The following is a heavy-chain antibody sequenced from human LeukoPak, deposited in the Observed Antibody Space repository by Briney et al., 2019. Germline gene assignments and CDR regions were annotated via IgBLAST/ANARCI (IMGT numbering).Heavy chain of an antibody. J-gene: IGHJ6*03. CDR1: GFTFSSYG. V-gene: IGHV3-30*02. D-gene: IGHD3-16*01. CDR3: AKDWARERNYYYYMDV. Sequence: GGSLRLSCAASGFTFSSYGMHWVRKGSGKGLEWVAFIRSDGSKKYYADSVKGRFTISRGNPKNTLYLQMNSLRTEDTAVYYCAKDWARERNYYYYMDVWGKGTTVTISS. CDR2: IRSDGSKK.